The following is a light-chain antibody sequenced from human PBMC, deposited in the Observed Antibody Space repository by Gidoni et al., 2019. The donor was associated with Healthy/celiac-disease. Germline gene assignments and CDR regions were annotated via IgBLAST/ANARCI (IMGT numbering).Light chain of an antibody. CDR1: QAISSY. J-gene: IGKJ4*01. CDR3: QQYYSFPLT. Sequence: VIWLTQSPSLLSASTGDRVTLSCRMIQAISSYLAWYQQKPGKAPELLIYAASTLQSGVPSRFSGSGSGTDFTLTISCLQSEDFATYYCQQYYSFPLTFXGXTKVEIK. CDR2: AAS. V-gene: IGKV1D-8*01.